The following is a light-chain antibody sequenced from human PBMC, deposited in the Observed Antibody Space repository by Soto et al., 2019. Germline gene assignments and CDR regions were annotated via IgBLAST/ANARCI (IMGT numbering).Light chain of an antibody. Sequence: DIQMIQSPSSLSASVGDRVTITCRASQNIDNCLSWYQQKPGKAPELLIYAASLLQSGVPSRFSGSGSGTEFTLTISSLQPDDFATFYCQQYITYSRTFGQGTKVEVK. CDR2: AAS. CDR1: QNIDNC. V-gene: IGKV1-5*01. J-gene: IGKJ1*01. CDR3: QQYITYSRT.